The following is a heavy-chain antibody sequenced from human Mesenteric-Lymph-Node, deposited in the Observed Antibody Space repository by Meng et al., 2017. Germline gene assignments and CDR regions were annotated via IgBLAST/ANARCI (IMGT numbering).Heavy chain of an antibody. CDR1: GYTFTGYY. CDR2: INPNSGGT. Sequence: ASVKVSCKASGYTFTGYYMHWVRQAPGQGLEWMGGINPNSGGTNYAQKFQGRVTMTRDTSISTAYMELSRLRSDDTAVYYCARASGTAMVTGGLGFDYWGQGTLVTVSS. CDR3: ARASGTAMVTGGLGFDY. J-gene: IGHJ4*02. V-gene: IGHV1-2*02. D-gene: IGHD5-18*01.